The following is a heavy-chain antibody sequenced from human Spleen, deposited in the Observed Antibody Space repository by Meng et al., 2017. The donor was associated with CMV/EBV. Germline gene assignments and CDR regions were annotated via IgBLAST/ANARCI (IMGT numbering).Heavy chain of an antibody. J-gene: IGHJ4*02. CDR3: ARADYGDYVHDY. CDR2: ISAYNGNT. CDR1: GYTFTSYG. D-gene: IGHD4-17*01. Sequence: SCKASGYTFTSYGISWVRQAPGQGLEWMGWISAYNGNTNYAQKLQGRVTMTTDTSTSTAYMELRSLRSDDTAVYYCARADYGDYVHDYWGQGTLVTVSS. V-gene: IGHV1-18*01.